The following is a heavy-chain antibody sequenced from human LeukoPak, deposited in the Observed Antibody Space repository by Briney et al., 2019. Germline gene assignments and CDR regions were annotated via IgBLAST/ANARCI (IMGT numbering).Heavy chain of an antibody. V-gene: IGHV1-3*01. Sequence: ASVKVSCKASGYTFTAYAVHWVRQAPGQRLEWMGWINVANGDAGYSQKFQDRVTITTDTSASTGYMEMSSLISEDTAVYYCASKPRGESRPFDYWGQGTLVTVSS. CDR1: GYTFTAYA. CDR2: INVANGDA. CDR3: ASKPRGESRPFDY. D-gene: IGHD3-16*01. J-gene: IGHJ4*02.